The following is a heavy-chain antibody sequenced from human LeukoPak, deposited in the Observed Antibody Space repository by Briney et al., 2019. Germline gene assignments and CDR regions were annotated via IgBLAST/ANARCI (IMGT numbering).Heavy chain of an antibody. CDR3: AKVLEYSGSYYGYYYYYGMDV. J-gene: IGHJ6*02. D-gene: IGHD1-26*01. CDR1: GFTVSSNY. Sequence: GGSLRLSCAASGFTVSSNYMSWVRQAPGKGLEWVSAISGSGGSTYYADSVKGRFTISRDNSKNTLYLQMNSLRAEDTAVYYCAKVLEYSGSYYGYYYYYGMDVWGQGTTVTVSS. V-gene: IGHV3-23*01. CDR2: ISGSGGST.